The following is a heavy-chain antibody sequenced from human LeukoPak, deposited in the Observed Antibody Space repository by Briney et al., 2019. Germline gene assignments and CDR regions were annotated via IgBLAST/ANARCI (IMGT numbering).Heavy chain of an antibody. Sequence: ASVKVSCKASGYTFTSYYMHWVRQAPGQGLEWMGIINPSGGSTSYAQKFQGRVTITADKSTSTAYMELSSLRSEDTAVYYCARDMGHIVVVTDAFDIWGQGTMVTVSS. D-gene: IGHD2-21*02. J-gene: IGHJ3*02. CDR1: GYTFTSYY. CDR3: ARDMGHIVVVTDAFDI. V-gene: IGHV1-46*01. CDR2: INPSGGST.